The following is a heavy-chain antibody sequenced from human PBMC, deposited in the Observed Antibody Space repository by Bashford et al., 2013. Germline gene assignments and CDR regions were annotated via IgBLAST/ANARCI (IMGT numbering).Heavy chain of an antibody. CDR3: ARALYYGDDKDESYYFYGLDV. CDR2: ISSGSTYI. J-gene: IGHJ6*02. V-gene: IGHV3-21*01. CDR1: GFSLSTYT. D-gene: IGHD4-17*01. Sequence: GSLRLSCAASGFSLSTYTINWVRQAPGKGLEWVSSISSGSTYIYYAVSLKGRFTVSRDNAKNSVYLQMNSLRAEDTAVYYCARALYYGDDKDESYYFYGLDVWGQGTTVTVSS.